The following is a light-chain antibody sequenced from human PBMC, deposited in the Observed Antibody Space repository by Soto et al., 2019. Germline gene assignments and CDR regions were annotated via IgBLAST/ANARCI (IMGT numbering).Light chain of an antibody. CDR3: HQYGDSPL. J-gene: IGKJ3*01. Sequence: EIVLTQSPATLSLSPGERGTLSCRASESVTNYLAWYQQKPGQAPRLLVYDASNRATGIPARFSGGGSGTDFTLTISRLEPEDFAVYYCHQYGDSPLFGPGTKVDIK. CDR1: ESVTNY. V-gene: IGKV3-11*01. CDR2: DAS.